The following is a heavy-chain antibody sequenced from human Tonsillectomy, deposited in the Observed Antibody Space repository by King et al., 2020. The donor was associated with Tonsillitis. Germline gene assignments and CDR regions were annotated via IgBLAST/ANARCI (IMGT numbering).Heavy chain of an antibody. CDR3: ARESSAYERNYYYYYMDV. Sequence: VQLVESGGGLVQPGGSLRLSCAASGFTFSRYWMSWVRQAPGKGLEWGANIKQDGSEKYYVDSVKGRFTISRDNAKNSLYVQMNSLRAEDTAVYYCARESSAYERNYYYYYMDVWGKGTTVTVSS. D-gene: IGHD3-22*01. CDR1: GFTFSRYW. V-gene: IGHV3-7*03. CDR2: IKQDGSEK. J-gene: IGHJ6*03.